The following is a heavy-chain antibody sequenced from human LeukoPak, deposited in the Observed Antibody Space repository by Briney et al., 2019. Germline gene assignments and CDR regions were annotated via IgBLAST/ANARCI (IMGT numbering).Heavy chain of an antibody. J-gene: IGHJ6*03. V-gene: IGHV3-21*01. CDR1: GFTFSSYS. CDR2: ISSSSSYI. Sequence: GGSLRLSCAASGFTFSSYSMNWVRQAPGKGLEWVSSISSSSSYIYYADSVKGRFTISRDNAKNSLYLQMNSLRAEDTAVYYCARVPKNLHYYYMDVWGKGTTVTVSS. CDR3: ARVPKNLHYYYMDV.